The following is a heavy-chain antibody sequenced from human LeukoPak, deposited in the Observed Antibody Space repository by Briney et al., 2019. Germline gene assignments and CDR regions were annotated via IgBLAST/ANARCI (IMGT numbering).Heavy chain of an antibody. V-gene: IGHV1-69*13. CDR2: IIPIFGTA. D-gene: IGHD3-9*01. J-gene: IGHJ6*02. Sequence: GASVKVSCKASGGTFSSYAISWVRQAPGQGLEWMGGIIPIFGTANYAQKFQGRVTITADESTSTAYMELSSLRSEDTAVYYCARVAVTTGYFYYYYGMDVWGQGTTVTVSS. CDR3: ARVAVTTGYFYYYYGMDV. CDR1: GGTFSSYA.